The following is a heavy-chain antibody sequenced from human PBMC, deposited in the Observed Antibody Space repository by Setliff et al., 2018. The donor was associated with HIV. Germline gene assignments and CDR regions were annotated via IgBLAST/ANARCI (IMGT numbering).Heavy chain of an antibody. J-gene: IGHJ6*02. D-gene: IGHD6-19*01. Sequence: GESLKISCAASGFTFSSYGMHWVRQAPGKGLEWVAVIWYDGSNKYYADSVKGRFTISRDNSKNTLYLQMNSLRAEDTAVYYCASGGWSTYYYYGMDVWGQGTTVTVSS. CDR2: IWYDGSNK. CDR3: ASGGWSTYYYYGMDV. CDR1: GFTFSSYG. V-gene: IGHV3-33*01.